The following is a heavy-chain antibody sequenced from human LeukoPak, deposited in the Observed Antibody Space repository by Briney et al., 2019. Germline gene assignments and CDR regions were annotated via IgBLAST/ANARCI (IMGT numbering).Heavy chain of an antibody. V-gene: IGHV3-30*18. CDR1: GFTFSTYG. CDR2: ISDNGRNK. D-gene: IGHD1-14*01. CDR3: AKDTTTGPAEYYFDY. Sequence: GRSLRLSCAASGFTFSTYGMHWVRQAPGKGLEWVAVISDNGRNKYYGDSVKGRFTISRDNSKNMLYLRMNSLRVEDTAVYYCAKDTTTGPAEYYFDYWGQGTLVTVSS. J-gene: IGHJ4*02.